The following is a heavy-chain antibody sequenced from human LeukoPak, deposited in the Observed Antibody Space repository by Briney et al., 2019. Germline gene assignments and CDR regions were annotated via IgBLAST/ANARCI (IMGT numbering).Heavy chain of an antibody. J-gene: IGHJ4*02. V-gene: IGHV4-39*07. CDR3: AREGPTIAAAGFDY. Sequence: SETLSLTCTVSGGSIRSSYYYWGWIRQPPGKGLEWIGSIYDSGSTYYNPSLKSRVTISVDTSKNQFSLKLSSVTAADTAVYYCAREGPTIAAAGFDYWGQGTLVTVSS. D-gene: IGHD6-13*01. CDR1: GGSIRSSYYY. CDR2: IYDSGST.